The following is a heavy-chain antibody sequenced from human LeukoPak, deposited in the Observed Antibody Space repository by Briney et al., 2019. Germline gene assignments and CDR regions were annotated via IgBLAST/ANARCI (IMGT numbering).Heavy chain of an antibody. D-gene: IGHD5-18*01. CDR3: ARDKDTAMVSFDY. Sequence: GGSLRLSCAASGFTFSSYAMHWVRQAPGKGLEWVAVISYDGSNKYYADSVKGRFTISRDNSKNTLYVQMNSLRAEDTAVYYCARDKDTAMVSFDYWGQGTLATVSS. V-gene: IGHV3-30-3*01. CDR1: GFTFSSYA. J-gene: IGHJ4*02. CDR2: ISYDGSNK.